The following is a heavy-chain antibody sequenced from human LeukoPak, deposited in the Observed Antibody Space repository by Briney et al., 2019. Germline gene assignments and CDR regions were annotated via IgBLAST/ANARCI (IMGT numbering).Heavy chain of an antibody. CDR1: GGAIGASACY. J-gene: IGHJ3*01. CDR3: ARDYLGGSTGWYHDAFDV. D-gene: IGHD6-19*01. V-gene: IGHV4-39*07. Sequence: SETLSLTCNVSGGAIGASACYWAWVRQLPGKGLEWIGSIHDSGKTYYKSSLQSRVTISLDTSKKQVSLRLSSVTAADTAVYYCARDYLGGSTGWYHDAFDVWGQGTVVAASS. CDR2: IHDSGKT.